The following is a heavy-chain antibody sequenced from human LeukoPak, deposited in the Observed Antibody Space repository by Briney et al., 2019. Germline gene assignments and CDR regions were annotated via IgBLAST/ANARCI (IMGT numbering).Heavy chain of an antibody. CDR3: ARGAVAGTDTPDY. J-gene: IGHJ4*02. D-gene: IGHD6-19*01. CDR1: GYTFTGYY. V-gene: IGHV1-2*06. Sequence: ASVKVSCKASGYTFTGYYMHWVRQAPGQGLEWMGRINPNSGGTNYAQKFQGRVTMTRDTSTSTVYMELSSLRSEDTAVYYCARGAVAGTDTPDYWGQGTLVTVSS. CDR2: INPNSGGT.